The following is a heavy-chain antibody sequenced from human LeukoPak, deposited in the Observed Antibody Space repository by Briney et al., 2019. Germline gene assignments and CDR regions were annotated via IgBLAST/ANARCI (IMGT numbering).Heavy chain of an antibody. J-gene: IGHJ4*02. CDR2: ISFDVSNK. V-gene: IGHV3-30-3*01. D-gene: IGHD5-18*01. CDR3: ARDLRDTSSF. CDR1: GFTFSGYS. Sequence: GGSLRLSRAASGFTFSGYSMHSVRQAPRKGLGWVADISFDVSNKNYADSVKGRLSLSRDNSKNTLYMQMNRETRKHTSVNFCARDLRDTSSFWGEGTLVTVSS.